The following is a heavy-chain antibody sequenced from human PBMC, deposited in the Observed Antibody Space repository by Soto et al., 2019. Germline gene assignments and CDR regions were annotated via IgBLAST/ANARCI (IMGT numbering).Heavy chain of an antibody. Sequence: GSLRLSCTASGFTFSNFNINWVRQAPGKGLEWISYISSSTTTIFYADSVKGRFTISRDNAKNSLYLQMNSLRDEDTAVYYCARETSTYYYDSSAYLGFDYWGQGTLVTVSS. CDR3: ARETSTYYYDSSAYLGFDY. J-gene: IGHJ4*02. V-gene: IGHV3-48*02. D-gene: IGHD3-22*01. CDR1: GFTFSNFN. CDR2: ISSSTTTI.